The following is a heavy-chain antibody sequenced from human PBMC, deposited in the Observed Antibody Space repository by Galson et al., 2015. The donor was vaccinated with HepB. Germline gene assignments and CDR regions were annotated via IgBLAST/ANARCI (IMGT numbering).Heavy chain of an antibody. CDR1: GFIFISYG. D-gene: IGHD5-12*01. CDR3: AKAGDGGYDRDTYFDF. J-gene: IGHJ4*02. V-gene: IGHV3-30*02. Sequence: SLRLSCAASGFIFISYGMHWVRQAPGKGLEWVTFIRYDGSNKDYADSVKGRFTISRDNSKNTLYLQMNSLRAEDTAVYYCAKAGDGGYDRDTYFDFWGQGTLVSVSS. CDR2: IRYDGSNK.